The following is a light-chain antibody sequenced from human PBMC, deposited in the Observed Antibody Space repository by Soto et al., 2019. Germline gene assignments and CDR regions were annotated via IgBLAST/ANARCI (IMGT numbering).Light chain of an antibody. V-gene: IGLV2-14*01. J-gene: IGLJ1*01. Sequence: QSVLTQPASVSGSPGQSSTLSCTGTSSDVGDYNYVSWYQQHPGKAPKLMIYEVSNRPSGVSNRFSGSKSGNTASLTISGLQPEDEADYYCSSYSITSTYVFGTGTKVTVL. CDR1: SSDVGDYNY. CDR2: EVS. CDR3: SSYSITSTYV.